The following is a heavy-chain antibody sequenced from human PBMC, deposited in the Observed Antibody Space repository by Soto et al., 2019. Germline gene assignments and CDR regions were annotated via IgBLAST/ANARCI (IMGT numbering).Heavy chain of an antibody. Sequence: PGGFLRLSCAASGFTFSSYARHWVRQAPGKGLEWVAVISYDGSNKYYADSVKGRFTISRDNSKNTLYLQMNSLRAEDTAVYYCARGPSTVVTLQDNWFDPWGQGTLVTVSS. V-gene: IGHV3-30-3*01. D-gene: IGHD4-17*01. CDR1: GFTFSSYA. J-gene: IGHJ5*02. CDR3: ARGPSTVVTLQDNWFDP. CDR2: ISYDGSNK.